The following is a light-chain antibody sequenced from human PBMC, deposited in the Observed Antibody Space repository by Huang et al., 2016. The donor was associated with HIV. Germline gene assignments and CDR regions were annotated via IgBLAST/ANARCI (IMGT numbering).Light chain of an antibody. J-gene: IGKJ2*01. Sequence: DIVMTQSPDSLAVSLGERATINCKSSQSLLYSSNNKNYLAWYQQQPGQPPNLLIYWASSRESGVPDRFTGSGSGTFFTLTSSSLQAEDVAVYYWQQYYNTPLTFGQGTKLEIK. CDR2: WAS. V-gene: IGKV4-1*01. CDR1: QSLLYSSNNKNY. CDR3: QQYYNTPLT.